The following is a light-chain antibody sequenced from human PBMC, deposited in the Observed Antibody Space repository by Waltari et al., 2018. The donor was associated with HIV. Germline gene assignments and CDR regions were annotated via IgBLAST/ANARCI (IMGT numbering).Light chain of an antibody. J-gene: IGLJ3*02. CDR3: QAWDSSSWV. Sequence: SYELTQPPSVSVSPGQPASITCSGDNLEDKYVCWYQQKPGQSPVLVIYQDSKRPSGIPERFSGSNSGNTATLTISGTQAMDEADYYCQAWDSSSWVFGGGTKLTVL. V-gene: IGLV3-1*01. CDR1: NLEDKY. CDR2: QDS.